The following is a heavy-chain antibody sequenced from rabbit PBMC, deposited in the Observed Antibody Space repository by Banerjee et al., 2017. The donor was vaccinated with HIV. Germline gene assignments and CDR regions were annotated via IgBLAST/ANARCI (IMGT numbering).Heavy chain of an antibody. CDR3: ARDIDGGGSADTEAYYFNL. D-gene: IGHD8-1*01. Sequence: QQQLEESGGGLVKPEGSLTLTCTASGIDFSSNYWICWVRQAPGKGLEWIACIYAGSSGSTYYASWAKGRFTISKTSSTTVTLQMTSLTAADTATYFCARDIDGGGSADTEAYYFNLWGPGTLVTVS. CDR2: IYAGSSGST. CDR1: GIDFSSNYW. J-gene: IGHJ4*01. V-gene: IGHV1S45*01.